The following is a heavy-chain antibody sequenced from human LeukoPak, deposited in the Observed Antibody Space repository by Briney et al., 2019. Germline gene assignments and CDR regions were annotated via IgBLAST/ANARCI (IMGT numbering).Heavy chain of an antibody. J-gene: IGHJ4*02. D-gene: IGHD3-10*01. Sequence: AASVNVSCTASGGTFSSYAISWVRQAPGQGLEWMGGIIPIFGTANYAQKFQGRVTITADESTSTAYMELSSLRSEDTAVYYCASFSGEVKWGQGTLVTVSS. CDR3: ASFSGEVK. V-gene: IGHV1-69*01. CDR2: IIPIFGTA. CDR1: GGTFSSYA.